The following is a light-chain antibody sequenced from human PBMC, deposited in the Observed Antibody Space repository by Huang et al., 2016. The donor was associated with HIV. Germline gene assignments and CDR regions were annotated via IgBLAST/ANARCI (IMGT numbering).Light chain of an antibody. V-gene: IGKV3-15*01. CDR3: QQYNNWPYT. J-gene: IGKJ2*01. CDR2: GAS. Sequence: DTVMTQTQATLSVSPGARATLSCRASQSVGSKLAWFQQKPGQAPRLLIHGASTRVTVIPARFSGSGSGTEFTLTISSLQSEDFAVYYCQQYNNWPYTFGQGTKLEIK. CDR1: QSVGSK.